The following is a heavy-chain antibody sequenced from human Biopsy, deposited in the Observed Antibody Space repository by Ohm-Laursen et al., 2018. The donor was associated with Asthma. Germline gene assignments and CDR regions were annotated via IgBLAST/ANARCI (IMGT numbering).Heavy chain of an antibody. V-gene: IGHV3-48*02. J-gene: IGHJ6*02. CDR2: ISSSSSTI. CDR1: GFTFSSYS. D-gene: IGHD2-21*02. CDR3: ARDAGYCGGDCYSLLEYYYYYGMDV. Sequence: SLRLSCAAFGFTFSSYSMNWVRQAPGKGLEWISYISSSSSTIYYADSVKGRFTISRDNAKNSLYLQMNSLRDEDTAVYYCARDAGYCGGDCYSLLEYYYYYGMDVWGQGTTVTVSS.